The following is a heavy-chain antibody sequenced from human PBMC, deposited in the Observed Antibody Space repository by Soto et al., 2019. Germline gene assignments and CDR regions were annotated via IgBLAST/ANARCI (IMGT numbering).Heavy chain of an antibody. Sequence: PSETLSLTCAVSGGSISSSSWWSWVRQPPGKWLEWIGEIYHTGSTNYNPSLKSRVSISVDTSKNQFSLQLNSVTPEDTAVYYCVRGGSSYYFGMDVWGQGTTVTVSS. CDR2: IYHTGST. V-gene: IGHV4-4*02. CDR1: GGSISSSSW. CDR3: VRGGSSYYFGMDV. J-gene: IGHJ6*02.